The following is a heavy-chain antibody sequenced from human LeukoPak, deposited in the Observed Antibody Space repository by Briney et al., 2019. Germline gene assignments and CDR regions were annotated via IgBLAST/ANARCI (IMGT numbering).Heavy chain of an antibody. J-gene: IGHJ4*02. D-gene: IGHD5-18*01. V-gene: IGHV3-30*01. CDR3: ARVGRGYSFNVYCFDY. CDR2: ISCDGNNK. CDR1: GFTFSSFA. Sequence: PGGSLRLSCAASGFTFSSFALHWVRQAPGKGLQWVAVISCDGNNKYYADSVKGRFTISRDNSKNTLYLQMNNLRAQDTAVYYCARVGRGYSFNVYCFDYWGQGTLVTVSS.